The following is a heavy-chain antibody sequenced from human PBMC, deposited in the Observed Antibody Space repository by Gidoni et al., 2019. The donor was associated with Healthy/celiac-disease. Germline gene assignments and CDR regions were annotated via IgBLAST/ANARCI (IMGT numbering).Heavy chain of an antibody. D-gene: IGHD3-10*01. J-gene: IGHJ4*02. CDR3: ARGSVQYYYGSGSYWDY. V-gene: IGHV3-33*01. Sequence: VQLVESGGGVVQPGRSLRLSCAASGFTFRSYGMHWVRQAPGKGLEWVAVIWYDGSNKYYADSVKGRFTISRDNSKNTLYLQMNSLRAEDTAVYYCARGSVQYYYGSGSYWDYWGQGTLVTVSS. CDR2: IWYDGSNK. CDR1: GFTFRSYG.